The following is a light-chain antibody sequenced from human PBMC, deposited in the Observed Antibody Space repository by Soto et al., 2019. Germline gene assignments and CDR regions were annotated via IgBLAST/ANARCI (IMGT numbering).Light chain of an antibody. J-gene: IGLJ2*01. CDR2: SND. V-gene: IGLV1-44*01. Sequence: QSVLTQPPSASGAPGQRVTISCSGSISKIGTNTVNWYQQLPGTAPKLLIYSNDQRPSGVPDRFSGSKSGPSASLAISGLQSEDEADYYCAAWAERIVVFGGGPKLTVL. CDR3: AAWAERIVV. CDR1: ISKIGTNT.